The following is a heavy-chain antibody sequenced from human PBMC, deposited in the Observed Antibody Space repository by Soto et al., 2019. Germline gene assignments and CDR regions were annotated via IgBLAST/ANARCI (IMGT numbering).Heavy chain of an antibody. V-gene: IGHV3-21*01. J-gene: IGHJ6*02. D-gene: IGHD2-15*01. CDR2: ISSSGYI. CDR1: GLKLNRYT. CDR3: ARDCSGGSCYPGLDV. Sequence: GGALRRSCSASGLKLNRYTISWGRQAHGKRLQWLSSISSSGYIFSSASVRVRFTISRDNAKNSVYLQIHSLRAEDTAVYFCARDCSGGSCYPGLDVCGQGTTVTVSS.